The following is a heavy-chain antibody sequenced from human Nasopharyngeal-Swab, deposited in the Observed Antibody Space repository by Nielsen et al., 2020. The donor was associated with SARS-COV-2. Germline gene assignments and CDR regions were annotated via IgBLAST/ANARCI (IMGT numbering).Heavy chain of an antibody. CDR3: ARGNDFRSGYHPYYYDY. D-gene: IGHD3-3*01. V-gene: IGHV3-33*01. J-gene: IGHJ4*02. CDR1: GFTFSSYG. Sequence: GESLKISCAASGFTFSSYGMHWVRQAPGKGLEWVALIWYDESNKYYADSVKGRFTISRDNSKNTLYLQINSLRAEDTAVYYCARGNDFRSGYHPYYYDYWGQGTVVTVSS. CDR2: IWYDESNK.